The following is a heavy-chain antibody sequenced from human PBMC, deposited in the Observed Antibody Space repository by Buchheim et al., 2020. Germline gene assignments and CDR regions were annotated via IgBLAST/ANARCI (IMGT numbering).Heavy chain of an antibody. CDR1: AYTFTSYD. J-gene: IGHJ5*02. Sequence: QVQLVQSGAEVKKPGASVKVSCKASAYTFTSYDINWVRQATGQGLEWMGWLNPNTGNTDYAQKFQGRVTMTRNSSISTAYMELSNLTSDDTAVYYCAWRSPGYQLKSGWVAPWGQGTL. CDR2: LNPNTGNT. D-gene: IGHD2-2*01. CDR3: AWRSPGYQLKSGWVAP. V-gene: IGHV1-8*01.